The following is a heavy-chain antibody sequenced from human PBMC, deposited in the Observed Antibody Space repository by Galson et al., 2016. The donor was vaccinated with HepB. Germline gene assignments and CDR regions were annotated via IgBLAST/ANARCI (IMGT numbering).Heavy chain of an antibody. CDR1: GFTFSSYW. V-gene: IGHV3-7*01. CDR2: IKQAAAEK. CDR3: AKDNYDGTVSYYPYMYYGIDV. D-gene: IGHD3-10*01. Sequence: SLRLSCAASGFTFSSYWMSWVRQAPGKGLEWVANIKQAAAEKYYVGSVRGRFSISRDNAKNSLYLQMNSLRAEDTAVYYCAKDNYDGTVSYYPYMYYGIDVWGQGTTVTVSS. J-gene: IGHJ6*02.